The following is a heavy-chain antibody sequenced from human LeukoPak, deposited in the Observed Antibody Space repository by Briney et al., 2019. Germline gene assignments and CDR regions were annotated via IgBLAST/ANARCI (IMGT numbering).Heavy chain of an antibody. Sequence: SETLSLTCAVYGGSFSGYYWSWIRQPPGKGLEWIGEINHSGSTNYNPSLKSRVTMSVDTSKNQFSLKLSSVTAADTAVYYCARGGHPAATLYYYGMDVWGQGTTVTVSS. CDR2: INHSGST. V-gene: IGHV4-34*01. J-gene: IGHJ6*02. CDR1: GGSFSGYY. D-gene: IGHD2-15*01. CDR3: ARGGHPAATLYYYGMDV.